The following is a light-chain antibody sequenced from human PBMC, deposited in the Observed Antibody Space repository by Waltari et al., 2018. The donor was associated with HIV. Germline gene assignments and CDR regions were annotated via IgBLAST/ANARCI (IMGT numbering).Light chain of an antibody. CDR2: HDT. CDR3: QVWDTNTDQYVI. CDR1: NIGSNS. Sequence: SYVLTQSPSVSVAPGKTARITCGGPNIGSNSVNWYQQQPGQAPVMVIYHDTDRPSGIPDRFSGSNSEDTATLTIRRVEAGDEADYYCQVWDTNTDQYVIFGGGTNLAV. V-gene: IGLV3-21*01. J-gene: IGLJ2*01.